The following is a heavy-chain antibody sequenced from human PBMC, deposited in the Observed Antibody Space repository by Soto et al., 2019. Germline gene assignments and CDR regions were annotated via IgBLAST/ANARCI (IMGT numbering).Heavy chain of an antibody. D-gene: IGHD4-17*01. Sequence: EVQLLESGGGLVQPGGSLRLSCAASGFTFSTFVMSWVRQAPGKGLEWVSGFSGSSGSTYYADSVKGRFTISRDNSKNTLYMQMNSLRAEDTAVYYCVTEGTVTTAGPRFWGQGTLVTVSS. J-gene: IGHJ4*02. CDR1: GFTFSTFV. CDR3: VTEGTVTTAGPRF. V-gene: IGHV3-23*01. CDR2: FSGSSGST.